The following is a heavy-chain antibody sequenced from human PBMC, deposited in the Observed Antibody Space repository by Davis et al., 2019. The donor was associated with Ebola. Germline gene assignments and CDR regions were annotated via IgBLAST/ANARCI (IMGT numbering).Heavy chain of an antibody. CDR1: GYTFTGYY. J-gene: IGHJ6*04. Sequence: ASVPVSCKASGYTFTGYYMHWVRQAPGQGLEWLGRINPNSGGTNYAQKFQGRVTMTRDTSISTAYMELSRLRSDDTAVYYCARSGIAVAGYYYYGMDVWGKGTTVTVSS. CDR3: ARSGIAVAGYYYYGMDV. CDR2: INPNSGGT. D-gene: IGHD6-19*01. V-gene: IGHV1-2*06.